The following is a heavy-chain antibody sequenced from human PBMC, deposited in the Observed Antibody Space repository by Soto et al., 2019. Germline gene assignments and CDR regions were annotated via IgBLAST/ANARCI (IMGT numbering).Heavy chain of an antibody. V-gene: IGHV4-30-2*01. CDR2: IYHSGST. CDR1: GGSISSGGYS. J-gene: IGHJ4*02. D-gene: IGHD3-9*01. CDR3: ARRPYDVLTGFYLYYFDY. Sequence: QLQLQESGSGLVKPSQILSLTCAVSGGSISSGGYSWSWIRQPPGKGLEWIGYIYHSGSTYYNPSLKSRVTIPVDRSKNQFSLKLSSVTAADTAVYYCARRPYDVLTGFYLYYFDYWGQGTLVTVSS.